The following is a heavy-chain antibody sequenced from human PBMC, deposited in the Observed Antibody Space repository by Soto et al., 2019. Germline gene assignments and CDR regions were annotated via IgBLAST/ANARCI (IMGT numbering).Heavy chain of an antibody. CDR3: ARIDLADYYGSGSYYAPEDYYGMDV. D-gene: IGHD3-10*01. V-gene: IGHV5-51*01. Sequence: GESLKISCKGSGYSFTSYWIGWVRQMPGKGLEWMGIIYPGDSDTRYSPSFQGQDTISADKSISTAYLQWSSLKASDTAMYYYARIDLADYYGSGSYYAPEDYYGMDVWGQGTTVTVSS. J-gene: IGHJ6*02. CDR2: IYPGDSDT. CDR1: GYSFTSYW.